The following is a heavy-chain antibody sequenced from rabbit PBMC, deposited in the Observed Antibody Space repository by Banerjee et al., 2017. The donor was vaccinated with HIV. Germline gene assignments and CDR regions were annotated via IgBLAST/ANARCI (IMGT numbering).Heavy chain of an antibody. V-gene: IGHV1S47*01. J-gene: IGHJ4*01. CDR2: IYPYYGTT. D-gene: IGHD6-1*01. CDR1: GIDFSTYG. CDR3: ARDANAGYADVGYVLGL. Sequence: QEQLKETGGGLVQPGGSLKLSCKASGIDFSTYGISWVRQAPGKGLEWIAYIYPYYGTTDYASWVNGRFTISLDNAQNAVFLQMTSLTAADTATYFCARDANAGYADVGYVLGLWGPGTLVTVS.